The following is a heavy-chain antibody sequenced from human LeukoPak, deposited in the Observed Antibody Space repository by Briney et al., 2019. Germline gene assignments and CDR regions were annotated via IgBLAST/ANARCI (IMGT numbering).Heavy chain of an antibody. CDR3: ATDSSLSSSWYIWDS. CDR2: IYSGGST. CDR1: GFTFSNYA. D-gene: IGHD6-13*01. V-gene: IGHV3-23*03. Sequence: GGSLRLSCAASGFTFSNYAMSWVRQAPGKGLEWVSVIYSGGSTFYPDSVKGRFTISRDNSKNRLYLQMNSLRAEDTAVYYCATDSSLSSSWYIWDSWGQGTLVTVSS. J-gene: IGHJ4*02.